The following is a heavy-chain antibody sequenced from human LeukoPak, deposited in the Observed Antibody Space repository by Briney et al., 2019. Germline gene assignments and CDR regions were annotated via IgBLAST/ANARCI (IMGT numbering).Heavy chain of an antibody. CDR2: IYHSGNT. V-gene: IGHV4-38-2*02. Sequence: SETLSLTCTVSGYSISSGYYWGWIRQPPGKGLEWIGSIYHSGNTYYKSSLKSRVTISVDTSKNQFSLKLSSVTAADTAVYYCASVPKSHELPAAMVFDYWGQGTLVTVSS. CDR1: GYSISSGYY. D-gene: IGHD2-2*01. J-gene: IGHJ4*02. CDR3: ASVPKSHELPAAMVFDY.